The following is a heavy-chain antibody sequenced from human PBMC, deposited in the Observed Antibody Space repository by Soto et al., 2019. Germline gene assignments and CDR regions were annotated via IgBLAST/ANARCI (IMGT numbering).Heavy chain of an antibody. CDR3: ARHIVTGYSGPSYYGLDV. CDR1: GGTFSNSG. J-gene: IGHJ6*02. CDR2: IIPIFGTS. Sequence: QVQLVQSGAEVKKPGSSVKVSCKASGGTFSNSGITWVRQAPGQGLEWMGEIIPIFGTSNYAQKFQGRVTITADDSTSTAYMELSSLRSDDTAVFYCARHIVTGYSGPSYYGLDVWGQGTPVTVSS. D-gene: IGHD3-9*01. V-gene: IGHV1-69*12.